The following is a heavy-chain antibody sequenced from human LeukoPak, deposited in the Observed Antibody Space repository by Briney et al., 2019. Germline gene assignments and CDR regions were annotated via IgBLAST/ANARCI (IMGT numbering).Heavy chain of an antibody. CDR3: ARVFWEKDGFIGAFDI. D-gene: IGHD3-3*01. Sequence: PSETLSLTCAVYGGSFSGYYWSWIRQPPGKGLEWIGEINHSGSTNYNPSLKSRVTISVDTSKNQFSLKLSSVTAADTAVYYCARVFWEKDGFIGAFDIWGQGTMVTVSS. CDR1: GGSFSGYY. J-gene: IGHJ3*02. CDR2: INHSGST. V-gene: IGHV4-34*01.